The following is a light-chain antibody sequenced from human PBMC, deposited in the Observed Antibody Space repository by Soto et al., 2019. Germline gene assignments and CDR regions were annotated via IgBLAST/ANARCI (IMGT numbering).Light chain of an antibody. V-gene: IGKV4-1*01. J-gene: IGKJ4*01. CDR1: QSVLYSSKNKNY. Sequence: DIVMTQFPDSLAVSLGERATINCKSSQSVLYSSKNKNYLAWYQQKPGQPPKLLIYWASTREPGVPDRFSGSGSGTDFTLTISSLQAEDVAVYYCQQYYSTPLTFGGGTKVEIK. CDR2: WAS. CDR3: QQYYSTPLT.